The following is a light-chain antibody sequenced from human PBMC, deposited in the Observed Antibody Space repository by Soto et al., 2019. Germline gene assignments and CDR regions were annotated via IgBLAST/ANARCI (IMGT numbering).Light chain of an antibody. V-gene: IGKV3-20*01. CDR2: GAS. Sequence: EIVFAQSPRTLSLSPGERATLSCRASQSVSSSYLAWYQQKPGQAPRLLIYGASSRATGIPDRFSGSGSGTDFTLTISRLEPEDFAVYYCQQYGSSPGATFGGGTKVDIK. CDR1: QSVSSSY. CDR3: QQYGSSPGAT. J-gene: IGKJ4*01.